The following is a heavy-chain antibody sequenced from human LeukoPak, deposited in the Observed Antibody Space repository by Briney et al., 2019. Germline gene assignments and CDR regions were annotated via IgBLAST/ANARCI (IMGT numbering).Heavy chain of an antibody. CDR1: GFTFSSYD. V-gene: IGHV3-13*01. J-gene: IGHJ4*02. CDR2: IGIAGDT. D-gene: IGHD6-13*01. Sequence: SGGSLRLSCAASGFTFSSYDMHWVRQVTGKGLEWVSAIGIAGDTYYPGSVKGRFTISRENAKNSLYLQMNSLRAEDTAVYYCARANAAAGTGIDYWGQGTLVPVSS. CDR3: ARANAAAGTGIDY.